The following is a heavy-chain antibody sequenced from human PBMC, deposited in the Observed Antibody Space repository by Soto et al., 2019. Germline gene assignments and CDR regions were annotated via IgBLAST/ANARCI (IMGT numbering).Heavy chain of an antibody. V-gene: IGHV3-74*02. J-gene: IGHJ4*02. CDR1: GFTFSSYW. CDR3: VRGYSDY. Sequence: VQLVESGGGLVKPGGSLRLSCAASGFTFSSYWMHWVRQVPGQGLVWVSRINTDGSATNYADSVKGRFTMSRDNARNTMYLQMNSLRAEDTAVYYCVRGYSDYWGQGTLVTVSS. CDR2: INTDGSAT. D-gene: IGHD5-12*01.